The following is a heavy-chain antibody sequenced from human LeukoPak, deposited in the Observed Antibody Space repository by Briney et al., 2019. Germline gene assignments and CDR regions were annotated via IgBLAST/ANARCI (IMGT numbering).Heavy chain of an antibody. J-gene: IGHJ4*02. V-gene: IGHV3-7*01. D-gene: IGHD6-19*01. Sequence: GGSLRLSCATSGFTFNSYWMSWLRQAPGKGLEWVANMKPDGREIYYVDSVKGRFTISRDNAKNSLYLQMNSLRAEDTAVYYCATRRIAVAGRGDYWGQGTLVTVSS. CDR3: ATRRIAVAGRGDY. CDR1: GFTFNSYW. CDR2: MKPDGREI.